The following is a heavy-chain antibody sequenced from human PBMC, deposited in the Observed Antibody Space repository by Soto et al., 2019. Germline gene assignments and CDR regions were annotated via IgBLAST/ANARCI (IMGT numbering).Heavy chain of an antibody. J-gene: IGHJ6*02. Sequence: PSQTLSLTCAISGDSVSSNSAAWNWIRQSPSRGLEWLGRTYYRSKWYNDYAVSVKSRITINPDTSKNQFSLQLNSVTPEDTAVYYCARGSYSSFYYYYGMDVWGQGTTVTVSS. V-gene: IGHV6-1*01. CDR2: TYYRSKWYN. CDR1: GDSVSSNSAA. CDR3: ARGSYSSFYYYYGMDV. D-gene: IGHD6-6*01.